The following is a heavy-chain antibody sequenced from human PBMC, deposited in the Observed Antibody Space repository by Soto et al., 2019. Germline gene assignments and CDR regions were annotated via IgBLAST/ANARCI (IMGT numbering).Heavy chain of an antibody. CDR3: ATTSARGYYYGMDV. D-gene: IGHD3-10*01. J-gene: IGHJ6*02. CDR1: GGSISSGGYY. Sequence: PSETLSLTCTVSGGSISSGGYYWSWIRQHPGKGLEWIGYIYYSGSTYYNPSLKSRVTISVDTSKNQFSLKLSSVTAADTAVYYCATTSARGYYYGMDVWGQGTTVTVSS. V-gene: IGHV4-31*03. CDR2: IYYSGST.